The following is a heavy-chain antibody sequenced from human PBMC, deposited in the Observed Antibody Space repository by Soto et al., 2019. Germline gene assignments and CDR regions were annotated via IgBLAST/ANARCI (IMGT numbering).Heavy chain of an antibody. J-gene: IGHJ6*02. CDR3: AREYTVTRYYYYGMDV. Sequence: QVQLVESGGGVVQPGRSLRLICAASGFTFSRYAMHWVRQAPGKGLEWVAVISNDGSNEYYADSVKGRFTISRDNXKXXLHLQMNRLRAEDTAVYYCAREYTVTRYYYYGMDVWGQGTTVTVSS. CDR2: ISNDGSNE. V-gene: IGHV3-30-3*01. D-gene: IGHD4-17*01. CDR1: GFTFSRYA.